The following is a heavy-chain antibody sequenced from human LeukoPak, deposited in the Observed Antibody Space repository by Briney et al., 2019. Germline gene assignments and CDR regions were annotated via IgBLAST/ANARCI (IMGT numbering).Heavy chain of an antibody. CDR1: GYTFTGYY. V-gene: IGHV1-2*02. J-gene: IGHJ5*02. D-gene: IGHD6-25*01. CDR2: INPNSGNT. CDR3: AREGAAAEDVNWFDP. Sequence: ASVKVSCKASGYTFTGYYMHWVRQAPGQGLEWMGWINPNSGNTHYAQKFQDRVTMTRDTSISTAYMELNSLRSDDTAVYYCAREGAAAEDVNWFDPWGQGTLVTVSS.